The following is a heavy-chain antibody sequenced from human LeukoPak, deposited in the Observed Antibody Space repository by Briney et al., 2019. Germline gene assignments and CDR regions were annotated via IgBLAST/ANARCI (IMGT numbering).Heavy chain of an antibody. J-gene: IGHJ5*02. CDR1: GYSISSGYY. CDR2: IYHSGST. D-gene: IGHD6-13*01. CDR3: ARHGGLRGVASSPIPNWFDP. Sequence: SETLSLTCTVSGYSISSGYYWGWIRQPPGKGLEWIGSIYHSGSTYYNPSLKSRVTISVDTSKNQFSLKLSSVTAADTAVYYCARHGGLRGVASSPIPNWFDPWGQGTLVTVSS. V-gene: IGHV4-38-2*02.